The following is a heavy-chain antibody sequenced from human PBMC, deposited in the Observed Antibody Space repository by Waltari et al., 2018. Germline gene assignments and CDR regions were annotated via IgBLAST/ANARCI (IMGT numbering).Heavy chain of an antibody. CDR3: ASSHITIFGVVTRDYFDY. CDR1: GGTFSSYA. CDR2: IIPIFGTA. V-gene: IGHV1-69*08. Sequence: QVQLVQSGAEVKKPGSSVKVSCKASGGTFSSYAFRWVRQAPGPGLEWMGRIIPIFGTANYAQKFQGRVTITADKSTSTAYMELSSLRSEDTAVYYCASSHITIFGVVTRDYFDYWGQGTLVTVSS. J-gene: IGHJ4*02. D-gene: IGHD3-3*01.